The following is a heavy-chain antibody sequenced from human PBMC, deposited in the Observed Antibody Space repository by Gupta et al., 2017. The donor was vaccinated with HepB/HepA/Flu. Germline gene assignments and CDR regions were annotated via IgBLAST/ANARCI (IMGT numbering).Heavy chain of an antibody. Sequence: QVQLQESGPGLVQPSQTLSLTCNVSGDPITDGGYYWTWIRQVPGKGLEWIGYVYYDGSTNYNSSLKGRVMISLDTSKNQFSLKLTSLTAADTAIYYCARVSGGWSGYEFDPWGQGTLVTVSS. CDR2: VYYDGST. CDR3: ARVSGGWSGYEFDP. V-gene: IGHV4-31*03. J-gene: IGHJ5*02. D-gene: IGHD2-8*02. CDR1: GDPITDGGYY.